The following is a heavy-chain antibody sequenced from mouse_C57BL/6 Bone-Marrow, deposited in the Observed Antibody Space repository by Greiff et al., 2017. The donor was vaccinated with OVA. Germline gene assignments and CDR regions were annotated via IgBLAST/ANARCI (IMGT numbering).Heavy chain of an antibody. J-gene: IGHJ4*01. V-gene: IGHV3-8*01. Sequence: EVKLMESGPGLAKPSQTLSLTCSVTGYSITSDYWNWIRKFPGNKLEYMGYISYSGSTYYTPSLKSRISITRDTSKNQYYLQLNSVTTEDTATYYCARLHYYGSSYDAMDYWGQGTSVTVSS. CDR3: ARLHYYGSSYDAMDY. CDR2: ISYSGST. CDR1: GYSITSDY. D-gene: IGHD1-1*01.